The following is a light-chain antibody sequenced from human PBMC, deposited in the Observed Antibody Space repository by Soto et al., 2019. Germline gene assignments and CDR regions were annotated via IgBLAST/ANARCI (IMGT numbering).Light chain of an antibody. CDR1: SSDVGGYDY. CDR2: EAS. CDR3: SSYAGSNFWV. J-gene: IGLJ3*02. Sequence: QSALTQPPSASGSPGQSVTISCTGTSSDVGGYDYVSWYQQHPGKAPKVIIYEASKRPSGVPDRFSGSKSGNTASLTVSGLQAEDEADYYCSSYAGSNFWVFGGGTQLTVL. V-gene: IGLV2-8*01.